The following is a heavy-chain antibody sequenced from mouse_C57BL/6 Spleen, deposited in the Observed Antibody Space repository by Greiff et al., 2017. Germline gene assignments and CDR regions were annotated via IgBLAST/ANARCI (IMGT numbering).Heavy chain of an antibody. D-gene: IGHD2-4*01. Sequence: VKLMESGPELVKPGASVKISCKASGYAFSSSWMNWVKQRPGKGLEWIGRIYPGDGDTNYNGKFKGKATLTADKSSSTAYMQLSSLTSEDSAVYFCARENDYEFAYWGQGTLVTVSA. CDR1: GYAFSSSW. V-gene: IGHV1-82*01. CDR3: ARENDYEFAY. J-gene: IGHJ3*01. CDR2: IYPGDGDT.